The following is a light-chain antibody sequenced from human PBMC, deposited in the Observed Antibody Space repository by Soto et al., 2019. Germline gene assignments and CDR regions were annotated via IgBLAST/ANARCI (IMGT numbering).Light chain of an antibody. CDR1: SSDVGVYNS. V-gene: IGLV2-8*01. J-gene: IGLJ1*01. CDR3: SSYAGNHIV. CDR2: DVS. Sequence: QSALTQPPSASGSPGQSVTISCTGTSSDVGVYNSVSWYQQHPAQAPKLMIYDVSKRPSGVPDRFSGSKSGNTASLTVSGLQAEDEADYYCSSYAGNHIVFGTGTKLTVL.